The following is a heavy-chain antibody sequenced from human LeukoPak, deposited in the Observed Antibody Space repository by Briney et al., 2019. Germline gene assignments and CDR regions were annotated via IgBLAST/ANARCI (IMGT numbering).Heavy chain of an antibody. J-gene: IGHJ4*02. CDR3: ANLRGTCSNY. D-gene: IGHD1-26*01. V-gene: IGHV3-66*01. CDR2: IYSGGST. Sequence: GGSLRLSCAASGLIVSSNYMSWVRQAPGKGLEWVSVIYSGGSTYYADSVKGRFTISRDNSKNTLYLQMNSLRAEDTAVYYCANLRGTCSNYWGQGTLVTVSS. CDR1: GLIVSSNY.